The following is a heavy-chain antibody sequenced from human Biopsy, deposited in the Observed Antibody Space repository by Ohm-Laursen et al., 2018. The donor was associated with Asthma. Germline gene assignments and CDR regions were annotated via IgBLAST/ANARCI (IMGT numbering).Heavy chain of an antibody. CDR3: ARTHERWTSIQDDALDI. D-gene: IGHD4-23*01. V-gene: IGHV3-30*03. J-gene: IGHJ3*02. Sequence: SLRLSCAASGFTFSIYDIHWVSQAPGKGLEWVAVISYDGGNKFYGDSVKGRFTLSRDNSRNTLYLQMNSLRVEDTAIYYCARTHERWTSIQDDALDIWGQGTMVIVSS. CDR2: ISYDGGNK. CDR1: GFTFSIYD.